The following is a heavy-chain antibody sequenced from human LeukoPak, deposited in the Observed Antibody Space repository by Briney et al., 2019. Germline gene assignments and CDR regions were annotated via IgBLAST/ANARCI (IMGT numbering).Heavy chain of an antibody. V-gene: IGHV4-31*03. Sequence: PSETLSLTCTVSGGSISSGGYYWSWIRQHPGKGLEWIGYIYYSGSTYYNPSLKSRVTISVDTSKNQFSLKLSSVTAADTAVYYCARDPYSSSWSFDYWGQGILVTVSS. J-gene: IGHJ4*02. CDR1: GGSISSGGYY. CDR2: IYYSGST. D-gene: IGHD6-13*01. CDR3: ARDPYSSSWSFDY.